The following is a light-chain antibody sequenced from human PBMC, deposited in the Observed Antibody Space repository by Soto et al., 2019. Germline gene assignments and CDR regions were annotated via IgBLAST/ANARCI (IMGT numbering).Light chain of an antibody. V-gene: IGKV3-20*01. J-gene: IGKJ3*01. Sequence: EIALTQSPGTLSLSPGESATLSCRASQSVSSSYLVWYQQKSGQAPRLLTYDASTRAPGIPDRFSGSGSGTDFTLTISRLEPDDFAVYYCQHCGSSPFTFGPGTKVDIK. CDR3: QHCGSSPFT. CDR2: DAS. CDR1: QSVSSSY.